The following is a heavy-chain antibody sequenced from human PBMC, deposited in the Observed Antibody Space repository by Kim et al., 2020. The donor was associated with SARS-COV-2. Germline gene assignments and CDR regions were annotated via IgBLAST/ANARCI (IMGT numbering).Heavy chain of an antibody. V-gene: IGHV4-61*01. Sequence: SETLSLTCTVSGGSVSDGNYYWSWLRQPPGKGLEWIGHIYYSGYTKYKSSLRGRVSISLGSSKTQFSLRLHSVTTSDTAVYYCARGSVHIDSWGQGTLVSVSA. CDR1: GGSVSDGNYY. CDR2: IYYSGYT. CDR3: ARGSVHIDS. J-gene: IGHJ4*02.